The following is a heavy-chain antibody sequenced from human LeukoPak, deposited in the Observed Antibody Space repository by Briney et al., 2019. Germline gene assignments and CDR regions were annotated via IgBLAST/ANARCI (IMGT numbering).Heavy chain of an antibody. D-gene: IGHD3-22*01. Sequence: PGRSLRLSCAASGFTFSSYGMHWVRQAPGKGLEWVAVIWYDGSNKYYADSVKGRFTISRDNSKNTLYLQMNSLRAEDTAVYYCARDKYYDSSGHPYYYYGMDVWGQGTTVTVSS. CDR1: GFTFSSYG. J-gene: IGHJ6*02. V-gene: IGHV3-33*01. CDR3: ARDKYYDSSGHPYYYYGMDV. CDR2: IWYDGSNK.